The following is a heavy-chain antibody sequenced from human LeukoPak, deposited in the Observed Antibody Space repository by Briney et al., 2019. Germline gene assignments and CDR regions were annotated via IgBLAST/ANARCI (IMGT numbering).Heavy chain of an antibody. CDR1: GYFISSGYY. CDR2: IYYTGST. J-gene: IGHJ4*02. V-gene: IGHV4-61*01. D-gene: IGHD6-25*01. Sequence: SETLSLTCAVSGYFISSGYYWGWIRQPPGKGLEWIGYIYYTGSTNFNPSLKSRVTMSLDTSKNQFSLKLNSVTAADTAVYYCATGRAAAGSLGYWGQGTLVTVSS. CDR3: ATGRAAAGSLGY.